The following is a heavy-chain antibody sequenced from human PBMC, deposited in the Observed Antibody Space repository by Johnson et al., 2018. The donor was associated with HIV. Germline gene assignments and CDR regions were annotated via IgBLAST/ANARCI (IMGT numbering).Heavy chain of an antibody. V-gene: IGHV3-NL1*01. Sequence: QVQLVESGGGVVQPGRSLRLSCAASGFTFSTYDMHWVRQAPGKGLEWVAVIYSGGGTYYADSVKGRFTISRDNSKNTLYLQMNSLRVEDTAVYYCASEVRGVLDIWGQGTMVTVSS. CDR2: IYSGGGT. CDR1: GFTFSTYD. J-gene: IGHJ3*02. CDR3: ASEVRGVLDI. D-gene: IGHD3-10*01.